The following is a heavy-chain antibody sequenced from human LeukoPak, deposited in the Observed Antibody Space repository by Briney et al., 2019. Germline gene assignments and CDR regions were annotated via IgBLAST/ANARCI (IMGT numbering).Heavy chain of an antibody. CDR3: ARVGDVDTAMVRSWYYYGMDV. Sequence: SETLSLTCAVYGGSFSGYYWSWIRQPPGKGLEWIGEINHSGSTNYNPSLKSRVTISVDTSKNQFSLKLSSVTAADTAVYYCARVGDVDTAMVRSWYYYGMDVWGQGTTVTVSS. V-gene: IGHV4-34*01. D-gene: IGHD5-18*01. CDR1: GGSFSGYY. CDR2: INHSGST. J-gene: IGHJ6*02.